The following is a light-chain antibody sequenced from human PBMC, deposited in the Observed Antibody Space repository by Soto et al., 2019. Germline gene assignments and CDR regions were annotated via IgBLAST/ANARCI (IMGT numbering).Light chain of an antibody. V-gene: IGKV3-15*01. CDR2: DTS. CDR1: QSVSSY. J-gene: IGKJ5*01. Sequence: IVLTHAPATLSFSPGEIATLSVRASQSVSSYLAWYQQKPGQAPRLLIYDTSTRATGIPARFSGSGSGTEFTLTISSLQSEDFAVYYCQQYSNWPPITFGQGTRLEIK. CDR3: QQYSNWPPIT.